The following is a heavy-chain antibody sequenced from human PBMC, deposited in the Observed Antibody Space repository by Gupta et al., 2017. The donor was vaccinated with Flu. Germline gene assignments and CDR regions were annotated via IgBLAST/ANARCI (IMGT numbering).Heavy chain of an antibody. CDR2: MNPKSGNT. CDR1: GYTFTDYE. Sequence: QEQLVQSGAEVKKPGTSVKVSCKASGYTFTDYEIHWVRQAPGQGLEWMGRMNPKSGNTGYAQNFQGRVSMTRDTTKDTAYMELSSLRSEDTAVYYCARLIQLWSEYFALWGRGTLVSVSS. D-gene: IGHD2-21*01. J-gene: IGHJ2*01. V-gene: IGHV1-8*01. CDR3: ARLIQLWSEYFAL.